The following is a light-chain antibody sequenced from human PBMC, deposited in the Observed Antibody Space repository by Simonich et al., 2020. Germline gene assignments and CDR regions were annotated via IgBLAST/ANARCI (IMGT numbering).Light chain of an antibody. V-gene: IGKV4-1*01. CDR2: WAP. J-gene: IGKJ1*01. CDR1: QSVLYSSNNKNY. Sequence: DIVMTQSPDSLAVSLGERPTINCKSSQSVLYSSNNKNYLAWYQQKPGQPPKLLIYWAPTREAGFPDRFSGSGSGTDFTLTISSLQAEDVAVYYCQQYYSTPPWTFGQGTKVEIK. CDR3: QQYYSTPPWT.